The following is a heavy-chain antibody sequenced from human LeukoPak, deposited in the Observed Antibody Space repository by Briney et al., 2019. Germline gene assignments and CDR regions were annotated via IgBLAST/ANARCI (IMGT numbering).Heavy chain of an antibody. CDR1: GFTFSSYA. CDR3: AKSPDYGDLPL. CDR2: ISGSGGST. D-gene: IGHD4-17*01. V-gene: IGHV3-23*01. Sequence: GGSLRLSCAASGFTFSSYAMSWVRQASGKGLEWVSAISGSGGSTYCADSVKGRFTISRDNSKNTLYLQMNSLRAEDTAVYYCAKSPDYGDLPLWGQGTLVTVSS. J-gene: IGHJ4*02.